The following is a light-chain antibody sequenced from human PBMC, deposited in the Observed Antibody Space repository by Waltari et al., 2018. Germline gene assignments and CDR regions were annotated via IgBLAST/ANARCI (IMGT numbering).Light chain of an antibody. V-gene: IGLV1-40*01. CDR2: ANS. J-gene: IGLJ2*01. CDR1: SSNIGAGYS. Sequence: QSVLTQPPSVSGAPGQTVTISCTGSSSNIGAGYSIHWYQHLPGTVPKLLIYANSHRLSGVPDRFSGSRAGTAASLAIAGLQADDEADYYCQSYDSSLGVVLFGGGTKLTVL. CDR3: QSYDSSLGVVL.